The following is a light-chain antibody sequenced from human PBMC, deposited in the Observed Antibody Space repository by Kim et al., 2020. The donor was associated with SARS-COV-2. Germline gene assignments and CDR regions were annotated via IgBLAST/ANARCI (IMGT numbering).Light chain of an antibody. V-gene: IGLV3-19*01. Sequence: SSELTQDPAVSVALGQTVRITCQGDSLRSSYSSWYPHKPGQAPVLVIYVKNNRPSWLPVRFSASRSCNTASFTFPVAPSEDDAAFYFNSLFISANPFVF. CDR1: SLRSSY. CDR2: VKN. CDR3: NSLFISANPFV. J-gene: IGLJ6*01.